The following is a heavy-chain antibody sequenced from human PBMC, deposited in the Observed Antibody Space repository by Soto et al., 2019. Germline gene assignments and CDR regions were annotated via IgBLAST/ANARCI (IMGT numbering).Heavy chain of an antibody. CDR1: GVSISRYY. Sequence: PSETLSLTCPVSGVSISRYYWSWIRQPPGKGLEWIGYIYYSGSTNYNPSLKSRVTISVDTSKNQFSLKLSSVTAADTAVYYCASGSGGMDVWGQGTTVNVSS. D-gene: IGHD2-2*03. J-gene: IGHJ6*02. V-gene: IGHV4-59*01. CDR2: IYYSGST. CDR3: ASGSGGMDV.